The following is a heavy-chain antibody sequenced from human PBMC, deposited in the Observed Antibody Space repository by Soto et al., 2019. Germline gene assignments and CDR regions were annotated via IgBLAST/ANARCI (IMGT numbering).Heavy chain of an antibody. D-gene: IGHD3-22*01. CDR2: IFYSGST. CDR3: ARGRYYYDTSGSPLFDY. Sequence: TLSLTCTVSGGSISSGGYYWSWIRQHPGKGLEWIGYIFYSGSTYYNPSLKSRVTISVDTSKNQFSLKLSSVTAADTAAYFCARGRYYYDTSGSPLFDYWGQGTLVTVSS. CDR1: GGSISSGGYY. J-gene: IGHJ4*02. V-gene: IGHV4-31*03.